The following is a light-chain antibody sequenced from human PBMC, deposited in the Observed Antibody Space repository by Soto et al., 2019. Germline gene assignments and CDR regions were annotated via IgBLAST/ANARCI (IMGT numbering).Light chain of an antibody. V-gene: IGKV3D-15*01. J-gene: IGKJ1*01. CDR1: QSVSSN. CDR2: GAS. CDR3: QQRSNWPLTWT. Sequence: EIVMTQSPATLSVSPGERATLSCRASQSVSSNLAWYQQKPGQAPRLLIYGASTRATGIPDRFSGSGSGTDFTLTISRLEPEDFAVYYCQQRSNWPLTWTFGQGTKVDIK.